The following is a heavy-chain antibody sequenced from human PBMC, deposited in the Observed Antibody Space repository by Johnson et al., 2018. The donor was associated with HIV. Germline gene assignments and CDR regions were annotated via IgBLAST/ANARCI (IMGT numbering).Heavy chain of an antibody. Sequence: VQLVESGGGLVQPGGSLRLSCAASGFTFNSYAMSWVRQAPGKGLEWVSAISGSGGSTYYADSVKGRFTISRDNSKNTLYMQMNSLRAEETAVYYCAKDQNSHRAFDIWGQGTMVTVSS. D-gene: IGHD4-11*01. CDR3: AKDQNSHRAFDI. CDR2: ISGSGGST. V-gene: IGHV3-23*04. CDR1: GFTFNSYA. J-gene: IGHJ3*02.